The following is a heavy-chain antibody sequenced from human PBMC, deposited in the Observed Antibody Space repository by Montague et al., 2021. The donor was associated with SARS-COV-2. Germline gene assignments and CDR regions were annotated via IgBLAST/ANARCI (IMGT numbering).Heavy chain of an antibody. CDR2: IFSGGSP. J-gene: IGHJ4*02. V-gene: IGHV4-61*02. CDR3: ARGGNSFDD. Sequence: TLSLTCTISGGSLKIDSSYWSWVRPPAGKGLEWIGRIFSGGSPDYSPSLKSRVAISLDTSNYRFSLRLASVTAADTAVYFCARGGNSFDDWGQGILVTVSS. CDR1: GGSLKIDSSY.